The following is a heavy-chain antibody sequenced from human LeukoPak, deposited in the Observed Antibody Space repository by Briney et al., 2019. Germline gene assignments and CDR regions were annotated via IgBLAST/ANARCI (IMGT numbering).Heavy chain of an antibody. CDR2: ISGSGTGT. D-gene: IGHD6-19*01. Sequence: TGGSLRLSCAASGFTFSSNAMTWVRQAPGKGLKWVSTISGSGTGTYYADSVKGRFTISRDISKNTLYLQMNSLIAEDTAVYYCAKPRGGIAVAGTPLGYWGQGTLVTVSS. CDR1: GFTFSSNA. V-gene: IGHV3-23*01. J-gene: IGHJ4*02. CDR3: AKPRGGIAVAGTPLGY.